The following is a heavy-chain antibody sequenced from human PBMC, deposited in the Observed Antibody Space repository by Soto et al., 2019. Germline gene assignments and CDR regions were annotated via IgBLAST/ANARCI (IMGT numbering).Heavy chain of an antibody. CDR1: GGSISSGDHS. CDR3: ARVSARPGREGYNWFDP. Sequence: QVQLQESGPGLVKPSQTLSLTCTVSGGSISSGDHSWSCMLQPPGKGLEWIGYVYYIENTYNNPPINCRVTISVDTSKNQFSLKLTSVTAADTAVYYCARVSARPGREGYNWFDPWGQGTLVTVSS. V-gene: IGHV4-30-4*01. CDR2: VYYIENT. D-gene: IGHD2-15*01. J-gene: IGHJ5*02.